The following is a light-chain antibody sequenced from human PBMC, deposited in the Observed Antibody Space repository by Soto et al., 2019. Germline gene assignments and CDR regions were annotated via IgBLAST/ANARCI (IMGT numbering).Light chain of an antibody. V-gene: IGKV1-33*01. CDR2: DAS. J-gene: IGKJ3*01. CDR3: QQYDNLPGLT. CDR1: QDISNY. Sequence: DIQMTQSPSSLSASVGDRVTITCQASQDISNYLNWYQQKPGKAPKLLIYDASNLETGVSSRFSGSGSGTDFTFTISSLQPEDIATYYCQQYDNLPGLTFGPGTKVDIK.